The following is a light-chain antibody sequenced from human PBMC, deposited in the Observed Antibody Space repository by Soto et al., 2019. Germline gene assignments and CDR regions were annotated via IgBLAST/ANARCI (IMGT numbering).Light chain of an antibody. J-gene: IGLJ1*01. Sequence: QSALTQPPSASGSPGQSVTISCTGTSRDVGGFNYVSWYQQHPGKAPKLTIHEASKSPSGVPDRFSGSKSGNTASLTVSGLQAEDEADYYCSSYAGSNNWNFGTGTKLTLL. CDR1: SRDVGGFNY. V-gene: IGLV2-8*01. CDR2: EAS. CDR3: SSYAGSNNWN.